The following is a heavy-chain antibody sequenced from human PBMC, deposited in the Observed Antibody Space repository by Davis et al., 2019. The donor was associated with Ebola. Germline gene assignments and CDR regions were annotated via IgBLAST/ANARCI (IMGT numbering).Heavy chain of an antibody. J-gene: IGHJ4*02. CDR3: AKTGGASAFDS. CDR2: VHYSGST. Sequence: SETLSLTCTASYGSISSYFWSWIRQPPGKGLEWIGYVHYSGSTHYNPSLQSRVTISIDTSNNRFSLKLTSVTAADTAVYYCAKTGGASAFDSWGQGNLVTVSS. D-gene: IGHD1-26*01. CDR1: YGSISSYF. V-gene: IGHV4-59*01.